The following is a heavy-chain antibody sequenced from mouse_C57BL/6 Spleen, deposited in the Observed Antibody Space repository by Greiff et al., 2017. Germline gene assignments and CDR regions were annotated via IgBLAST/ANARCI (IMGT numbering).Heavy chain of an antibody. CDR1: GYAFSSSW. CDR2: IYPGDGDT. Sequence: QVQLKESGPELVKPGASVKISCKASGYAFSSSWMNWVKQRPGKGLEWIGRIYPGDGDTNYNGKFKGKATLTADKPSSTAYMQLSSLTSEDSAVYFCERSDDGYYTFYFDYWGQGTTLTVSS. CDR3: ERSDDGYYTFYFDY. V-gene: IGHV1-82*01. J-gene: IGHJ2*01. D-gene: IGHD2-3*01.